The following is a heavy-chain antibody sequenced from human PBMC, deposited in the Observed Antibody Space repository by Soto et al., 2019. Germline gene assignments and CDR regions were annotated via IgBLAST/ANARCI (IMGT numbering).Heavy chain of an antibody. CDR3: ARHLIDFTTAPDYYGMDV. V-gene: IGHV5-51*01. J-gene: IGHJ6*02. D-gene: IGHD3-3*01. CDR2: IYPGDSDT. Sequence: PGESLKISCEGSGYIFTNYWVAWVRQMPGKGLEWMGIIYPGDSDTRYSPSFQGQVTISADKSITTAYLQWSSLKASDTAMYYCARHLIDFTTAPDYYGMDVWGQGTTVTVSS. CDR1: GYIFTNYW.